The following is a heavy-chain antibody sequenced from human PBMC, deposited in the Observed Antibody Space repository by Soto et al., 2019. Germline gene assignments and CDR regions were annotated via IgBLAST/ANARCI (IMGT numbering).Heavy chain of an antibody. CDR3: ARGDTPMITGMDSFDI. D-gene: IGHD5-18*01. CDR2: IKQDGTEK. CDR1: GFTFSRYW. J-gene: IGHJ3*02. Sequence: GGSLRLSCAASGFTFSRYWMNWVRQAPGKGLEWVANIKQDGTEKNYVDSVKGRFTISRDNARKSLYLQMDSLRAEDIAVYFCARGDTPMITGMDSFDIWGQGTMVTVSS. V-gene: IGHV3-7*01.